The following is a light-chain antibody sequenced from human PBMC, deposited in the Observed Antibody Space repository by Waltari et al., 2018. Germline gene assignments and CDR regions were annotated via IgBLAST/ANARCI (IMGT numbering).Light chain of an antibody. CDR2: GST. Sequence: QSVLTQPPSVSGAPGQRVTIPSTWRGTNIGAGYVVPWYQQLPRAAPKLLIYGSTSRPLGVPDRFFGSTSGTSASLAITGLQAEDEADYYCQSYDTSLRVVFGGGTKLTVL. J-gene: IGLJ3*02. CDR3: QSYDTSLRVV. V-gene: IGLV1-40*01. CDR1: GTNIGAGYV.